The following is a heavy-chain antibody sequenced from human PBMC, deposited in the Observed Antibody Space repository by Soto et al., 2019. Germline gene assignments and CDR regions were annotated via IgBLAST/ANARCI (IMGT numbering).Heavy chain of an antibody. CDR3: ARYCSGGSCYLDP. CDR1: GGSISSYY. CDR2: IYYSGST. V-gene: IGHV4-59*01. Sequence: ETLSLTCTVSGGSISSYYWSWIRQPPGKGLEWIGYIYYSGSTNYNPSLKSRVTISVDTSKNQFSLKLSSVTAADTAVYYCARYCSGGSCYLDPWGQGTLVTVSS. D-gene: IGHD2-15*01. J-gene: IGHJ5*02.